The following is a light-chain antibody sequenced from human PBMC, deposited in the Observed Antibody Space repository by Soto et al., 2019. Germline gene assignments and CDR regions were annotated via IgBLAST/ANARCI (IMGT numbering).Light chain of an antibody. CDR2: DIS. V-gene: IGKV3-20*01. J-gene: IGKJ1*01. CDR1: QSVSSSY. CDR3: QQYGNSPWT. Sequence: EIVLTQSPGTLSLSPGERATLSCRASQSVSSSYLAWYQQKPRQAPRLLIYDISSRATGIPDRFSGSGSVTDFTLTISRLEPEDFAVYYCQQYGNSPWTFGQGTKVEIK.